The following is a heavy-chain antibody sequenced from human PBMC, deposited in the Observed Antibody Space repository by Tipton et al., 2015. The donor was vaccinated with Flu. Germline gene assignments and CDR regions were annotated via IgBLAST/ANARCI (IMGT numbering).Heavy chain of an antibody. CDR3: ARAIGYLGSL. J-gene: IGHJ4*02. V-gene: IGHV3-7*01. Sequence: GSLRLSCAGSGFTFSSYWMSWVRQAPGKGLEWVANIKQDGSEKYYVDSVKGRFTISRDNAKNSLYLQMNSLRAEDTAVYYCARAIGYLGSLWGQGALVTVSS. CDR2: IKQDGSEK. CDR1: GFTFSSYW. D-gene: IGHD1-1*01.